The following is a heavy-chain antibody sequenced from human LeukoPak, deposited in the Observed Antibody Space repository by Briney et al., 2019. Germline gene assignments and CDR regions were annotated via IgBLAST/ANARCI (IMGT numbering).Heavy chain of an antibody. D-gene: IGHD6-6*01. Sequence: SETLSLTCTVSGGSISNYYWGWIRQPPGKGLEWIGNIYYSGSTYYNPSLKSRVTISVDTSKTQFSLKLSSVTAADTAVYYCARDLGMPLAARGIYYYYYMDVWGKGTTVTVSS. V-gene: IGHV4-59*01. CDR3: ARDLGMPLAARGIYYYYYMDV. CDR1: GGSISNYY. CDR2: IYYSGST. J-gene: IGHJ6*03.